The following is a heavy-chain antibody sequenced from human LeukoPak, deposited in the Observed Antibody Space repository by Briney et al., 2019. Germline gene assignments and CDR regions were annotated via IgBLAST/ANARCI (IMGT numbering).Heavy chain of an antibody. CDR3: AGTYASSHYSYNWFDP. CDR2: IIPIFGTA. Sequence: SVKLSCKASGGTFSSYAISWVRQAPGQGLEWMGGIIPIFGTANYAQKFQGRVTITADEFTSTAYMDLSSLISEDTAVYYCAGTYASSHYSYNWFDPWGQGTLVTVSS. CDR1: GGTFSSYA. V-gene: IGHV1-69*13. D-gene: IGHD3-22*01. J-gene: IGHJ5*02.